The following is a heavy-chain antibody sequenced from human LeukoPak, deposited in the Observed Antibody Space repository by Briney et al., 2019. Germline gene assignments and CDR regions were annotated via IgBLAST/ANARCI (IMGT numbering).Heavy chain of an antibody. CDR1: GFTFSDYY. V-gene: IGHV3-11*01. Sequence: PGGSLRLSCAASGFTFSDYYMSWIRQAPGKGLEWLSYISAIGDFMYYADSVKGRFTISRDDAENSVSLQMSSMRVEDTAVYYCARPSLGRTASSWYFDLWGRGTLVTVSS. CDR3: ARPSLGRTASSWYFDL. J-gene: IGHJ2*01. CDR2: ISAIGDFM. D-gene: IGHD1-1*01.